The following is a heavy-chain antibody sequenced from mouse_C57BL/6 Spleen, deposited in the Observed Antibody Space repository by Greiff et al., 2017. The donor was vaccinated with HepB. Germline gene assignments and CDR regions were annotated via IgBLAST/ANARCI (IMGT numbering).Heavy chain of an antibody. CDR3: ARYDYLYYYAMDY. V-gene: IGHV1-7*01. J-gene: IGHJ4*01. Sequence: VQLQQSGAELAKPGASVKLSCKASGYTFTSYWMHWVKQRPGQGLEWIGYINPSSGYTKYNQKFKDKATLTADKSSSTADMQLSSLTYEDSAVYYCARYDYLYYYAMDYWGQGTSVTVSS. CDR1: GYTFTSYW. D-gene: IGHD2-4*01. CDR2: INPSSGYT.